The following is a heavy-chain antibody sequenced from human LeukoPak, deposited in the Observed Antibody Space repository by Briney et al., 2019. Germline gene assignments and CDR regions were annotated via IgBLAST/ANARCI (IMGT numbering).Heavy chain of an antibody. J-gene: IGHJ5*02. CDR2: IYYSGST. CDR3: ARLNIAVAGTSLWFDP. Sequence: KPSETLSLTCSVSGGSISSYSWSSVRQPPGKGLEWDGYIYYSGSTNYNPALKSRDTISGDTPKNRFFLKLSSVTAADTAVYYCARLNIAVAGTSLWFDPWGQGTLVTVSS. D-gene: IGHD6-19*01. CDR1: GGSISSYS. V-gene: IGHV4-59*01.